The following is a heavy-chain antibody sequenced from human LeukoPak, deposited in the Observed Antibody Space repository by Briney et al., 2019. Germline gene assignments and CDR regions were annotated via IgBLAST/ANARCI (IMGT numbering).Heavy chain of an antibody. CDR3: ARLRYYYDSSGYYH. J-gene: IGHJ5*02. V-gene: IGHV3-11*01. Sequence: PGGSLRISCAASGFTFSDYYMSWIRQAPGKGPEWISYISSSGSPVSYADSVKGRFTISRDNAKNSLYLQMNSLRAEDTAVYYCARLRYYYDSSGYYHWGQGTLVTVSS. CDR1: GFTFSDYY. CDR2: ISSSGSPV. D-gene: IGHD3-22*01.